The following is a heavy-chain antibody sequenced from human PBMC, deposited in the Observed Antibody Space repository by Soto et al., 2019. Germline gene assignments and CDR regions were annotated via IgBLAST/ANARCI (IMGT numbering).Heavy chain of an antibody. J-gene: IGHJ6*02. D-gene: IGHD3-10*01. CDR3: AKDGVRYYYYGMDV. Sequence: QPGGSLRLSCAASGFTFSSYAMSWVRQAPGKGLEWVSAISGSGVSTYYADSVKGRFTISRDNSKNTLYLQMNSLRAEDTAVYYCAKDGVRYYYYGMDVWGQGTTVTV. CDR2: ISGSGVST. CDR1: GFTFSSYA. V-gene: IGHV3-23*01.